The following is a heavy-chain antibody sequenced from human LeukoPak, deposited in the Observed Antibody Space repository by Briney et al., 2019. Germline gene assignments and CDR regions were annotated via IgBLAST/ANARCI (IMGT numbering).Heavy chain of an antibody. CDR3: ARVLLGYCSGGSCYSHYYYYYGMDV. CDR2: INSDGSST. Sequence: GGSLRLSCAASGFTFSSYWMHWVRQAPGKGLVWVSRINSDGSSTSYADSVKGRFTISRDNAKNTLYLQMNSLRAEDTAVYYCARVLLGYCSGGSCYSHYYYYYGMDVWGQGTTVTVSS. J-gene: IGHJ6*02. CDR1: GFTFSSYW. D-gene: IGHD2-15*01. V-gene: IGHV3-74*01.